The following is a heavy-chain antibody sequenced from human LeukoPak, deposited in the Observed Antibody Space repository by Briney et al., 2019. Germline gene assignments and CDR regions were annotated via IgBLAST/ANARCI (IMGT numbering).Heavy chain of an antibody. V-gene: IGHV3-21*01. J-gene: IGHJ4*02. D-gene: IGHD3-22*01. Sequence: GGSLRLSCAPSGFTFSTYSMNWVRQAPGKGLEWVSSISINSNYIYYADLVAGRFTLSRDNAKNSLYLRMNSLRAEDTAVYYCARDQTSLDDSSGYRKYSVGFWGQGTLVTVSS. CDR3: ARDQTSLDDSSGYRKYSVGF. CDR1: GFTFSTYS. CDR2: ISINSNYI.